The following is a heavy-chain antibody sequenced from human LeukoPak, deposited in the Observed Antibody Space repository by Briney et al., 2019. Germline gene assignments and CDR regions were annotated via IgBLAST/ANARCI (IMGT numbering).Heavy chain of an antibody. D-gene: IGHD3-16*02. CDR2: ISSSSSYI. V-gene: IGHV3-21*01. J-gene: IGHJ4*02. CDR3: ARVSMITFGGVIVY. Sequence: GGSLRLSCAASGFTFSSYSMNWVRQAPGKGLEWVSSISSSSSYIYYAVSVKGRFTISRDNAKNSLYLQMNSRRAEDTAVYYCARVSMITFGGVIVYWGQGTLVTVSS. CDR1: GFTFSSYS.